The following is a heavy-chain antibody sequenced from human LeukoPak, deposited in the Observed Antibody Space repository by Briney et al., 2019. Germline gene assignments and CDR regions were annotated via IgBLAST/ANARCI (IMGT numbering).Heavy chain of an antibody. V-gene: IGHV3-7*01. CDR3: ARGGFGYVYFDY. Sequence: PGGSLRLSCAASGFTLSIYWMSWVRQAPGKGLEWVAHIKEDRSEQYYVDSVKGRFTISRDNAKNSLYLQMNSLRAEDTAVYYCARGGFGYVYFDYWGQGTLVTVSS. CDR1: GFTLSIYW. D-gene: IGHD3-16*01. J-gene: IGHJ4*02. CDR2: IKEDRSEQ.